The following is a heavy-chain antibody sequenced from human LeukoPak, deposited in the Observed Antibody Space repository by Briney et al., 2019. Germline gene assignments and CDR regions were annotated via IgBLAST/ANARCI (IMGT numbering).Heavy chain of an antibody. D-gene: IGHD6-19*01. Sequence: PSETLSLTCAVSGGSISSSNWWGWVRQPPGKGLEWIGEIYHSGSTNYNPSLKSRVTISVETSKNQFSLKRGSVTAADTAVYYCARGLGGWLRLFDYWGQGTLVTVSS. CDR1: GGSISSSNW. CDR2: IYHSGST. V-gene: IGHV4-4*02. CDR3: ARGLGGWLRLFDY. J-gene: IGHJ4*02.